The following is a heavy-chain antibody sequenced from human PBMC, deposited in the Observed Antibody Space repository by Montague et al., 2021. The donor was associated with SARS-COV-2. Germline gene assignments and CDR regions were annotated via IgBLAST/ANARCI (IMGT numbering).Heavy chain of an antibody. V-gene: IGHV4-59*01. CDR1: GGSISGYY. CDR3: ARLLRSCTNGVCRTYYYYAMDV. Sequence: SETLSLTCTVSGGSISGYYWSWIRQPPGKGLEWIGYIYYSGSTKYNPFLESRVTVSVDRSKSQVSLKLSSVTAADTAVYYCARLLRSCTNGVCRTYYYYAMDVWGQGTTVTVSS. D-gene: IGHD2-8*01. CDR2: IYYSGST. J-gene: IGHJ6*02.